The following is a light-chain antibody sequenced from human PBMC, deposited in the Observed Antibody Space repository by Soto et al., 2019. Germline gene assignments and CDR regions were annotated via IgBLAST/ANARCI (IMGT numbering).Light chain of an antibody. J-gene: IGKJ1*01. Sequence: EIVLTQSPGTLSLSPGERATLSCRASQSVSSSYLAWYQQKPGQAPWLLIYGASSRATGIPDRFSGSGSGTDFTLTISRLEPEDFAVYYCQQYGSSPWTFGQGTKVGIK. V-gene: IGKV3-20*01. CDR1: QSVSSSY. CDR3: QQYGSSPWT. CDR2: GAS.